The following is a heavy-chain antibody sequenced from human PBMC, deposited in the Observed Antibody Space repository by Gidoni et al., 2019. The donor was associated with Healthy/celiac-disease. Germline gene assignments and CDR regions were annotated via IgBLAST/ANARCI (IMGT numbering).Heavy chain of an antibody. V-gene: IGHV3-21*01. CDR2: ISSSSSYI. CDR3: ARDTSLLGAGDY. J-gene: IGHJ4*02. CDR1: GFTFSGYS. Sequence: EVQLVESGGGLVKPGGSLRLSCSASGFTFSGYSMNWVRQAPGRGLDWFSSISSSSSYIYYADSVKGRFTISRDNAKNSLYLQMNSLRAEDTAVYYCARDTSLLGAGDYWGQGTLVTVSS. D-gene: IGHD1-26*01.